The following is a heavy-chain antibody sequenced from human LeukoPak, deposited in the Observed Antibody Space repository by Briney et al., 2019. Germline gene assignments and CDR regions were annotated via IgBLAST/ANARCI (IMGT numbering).Heavy chain of an antibody. CDR1: GXTFSNYA. J-gene: IGHJ4*02. CDR2: ISNDGSNK. CDR3: ARDLGLGRGWYGGDY. D-gene: IGHD6-19*01. Sequence: GGSLRLSCSASGXTFSNYARHWVRPAPGKGLEWVAIISNDGSNKYYADSVKGRFTLSRDNSKYTVYLQMNSLRGEDTAVYYCARDLGLGRGWYGGDYWGQGTLVTVSS. V-gene: IGHV3-30-3*01.